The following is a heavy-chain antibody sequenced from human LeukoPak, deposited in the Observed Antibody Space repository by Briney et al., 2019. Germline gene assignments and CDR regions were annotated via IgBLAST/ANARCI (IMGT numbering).Heavy chain of an antibody. CDR3: ATGVPTVGKYYFVY. D-gene: IGHD4-11*01. J-gene: IGHJ4*02. CDR2: IIPSFGTA. Sequence: SVKVTCKASVGTFSSYAISWVRQSPVQRLEWMGRIIPSFGTANYAQKFQGRVTITADKSTSTAYMELSSLRSEDTAVYYCATGVPTVGKYYFVYWAQGTLVTVSS. V-gene: IGHV1-69*06. CDR1: VGTFSSYA.